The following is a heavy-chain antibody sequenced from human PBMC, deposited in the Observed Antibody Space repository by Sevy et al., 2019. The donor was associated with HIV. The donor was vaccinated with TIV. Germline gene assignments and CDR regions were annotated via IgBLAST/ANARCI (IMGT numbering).Heavy chain of an antibody. CDR3: NIVRTPAFVIYNSYYYYMDF. CDR2: IKSQSDGGTI. CDR1: GFPFTYAW. Sequence: GGSLRLSCAASGFPFTYAWMSWVRQVPGKGLEWLGHIKSQSDGGTIEYAEPVKGRLTISRNDSKNMFFLQMNSLRTVDTGMYYVNIVRTPAFVIYNSYYYYMDFWGKGTTVTVSS. J-gene: IGHJ6*03. D-gene: IGHD3-3*02. V-gene: IGHV3-15*01.